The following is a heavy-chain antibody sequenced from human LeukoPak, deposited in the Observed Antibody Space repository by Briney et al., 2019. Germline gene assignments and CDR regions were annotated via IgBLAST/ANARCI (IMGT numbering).Heavy chain of an antibody. J-gene: IGHJ3*02. CDR1: GFTFSDFS. V-gene: IGHV3-23*03. CDR2: IDHAGTNAGT. CDR3: AKNWGPLDM. Sequence: GGSLKLCCAASGFTFSDFSMTWVRQAPGKGLEWVSSIDHAGTNAGTYYADSVKGRFTISRDNSKNTLCLQLNSLRADDTAVYYCAKNWGPLDMRGQGTMVTVSS. D-gene: IGHD3-16*01.